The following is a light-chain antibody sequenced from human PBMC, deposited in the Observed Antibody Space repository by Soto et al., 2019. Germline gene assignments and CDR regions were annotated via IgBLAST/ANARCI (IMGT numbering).Light chain of an antibody. J-gene: IGLJ2*01. CDR2: YDS. Sequence: SYELTQPPSVSVAPGKTARITCGGNNIGSKSVHWYQQKPGQAPVLVIYYDSDRPSGIPERFSGSNSGNTATLTIGRVEAGDEADYYRQVWDSSSDLVVFGGGTKLTVL. CDR3: QVWDSSSDLVV. CDR1: NIGSKS. V-gene: IGLV3-21*04.